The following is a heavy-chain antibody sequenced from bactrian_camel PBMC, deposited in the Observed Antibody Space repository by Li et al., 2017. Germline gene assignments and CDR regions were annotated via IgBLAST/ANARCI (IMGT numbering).Heavy chain of an antibody. D-gene: IGHD5*01. CDR3: AARYQGGFGYGGLCTDVLADFPY. CDR2: IDSDGET. Sequence: HVQLVESGGGLVQAGGSLRPSCAASTGTFRSACMGWIRRVSGKEREGVASIDSDGETTYADPVKGRFTITKDKGRNTLVLQMNSLKPDDTAMYYCAARYQGGFGYGGLCTDVLADFPYWGQRTQVT. V-gene: IGHV3S9*01. CDR1: TGTFRSAC. J-gene: IGHJ6*01.